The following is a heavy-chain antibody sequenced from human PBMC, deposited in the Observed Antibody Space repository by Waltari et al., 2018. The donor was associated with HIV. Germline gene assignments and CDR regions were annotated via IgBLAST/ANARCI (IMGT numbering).Heavy chain of an antibody. Sequence: QLQLQESGPGLVQPSETLSLTCTVSGGSISSSSYFCGWIRQPPGKGLEWIGRIYYSGRAYYNPSLQSRVTISVDTSKNQFSLKLSSVTAADTAVYYCARHALRVGASYWYFDLWGRGTLVTVSS. D-gene: IGHD1-26*01. CDR1: GGSISSSSYF. V-gene: IGHV4-39*01. CDR3: ARHALRVGASYWYFDL. J-gene: IGHJ2*01. CDR2: IYYSGRA.